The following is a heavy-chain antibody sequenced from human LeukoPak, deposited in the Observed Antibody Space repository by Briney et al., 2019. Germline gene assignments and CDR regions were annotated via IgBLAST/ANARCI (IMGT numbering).Heavy chain of an antibody. CDR1: GYTFTGYY. Sequence: ASVKVSCKASGYTFTGYYMHWVQQAPGQGLEWMGWINPNSGGTNYAQKFQGRVTMTRDTSISTAYMELSRLRSDGTAVYYCARDRYCSGGSCYDYWGQGTLVTVSS. J-gene: IGHJ4*02. D-gene: IGHD2-15*01. CDR2: INPNSGGT. CDR3: ARDRYCSGGSCYDY. V-gene: IGHV1-2*02.